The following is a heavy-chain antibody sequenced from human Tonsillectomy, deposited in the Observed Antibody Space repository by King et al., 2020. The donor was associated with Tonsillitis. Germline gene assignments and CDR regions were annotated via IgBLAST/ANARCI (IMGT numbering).Heavy chain of an antibody. D-gene: IGHD4-17*01. CDR1: GGTFNSYV. Sequence: FQLVQSGAEVKKPGSSVKVSCKTSGGTFNSYVMTWVRQAPGQGLEWMGRIIPFLGIANNAQKFQGRVTITADKSTSTAYMELRSLRSDDTAVYYCARSIGFHGYGDLEGAFDIWGQGTMVTVSS. CDR3: ARSIGFHGYGDLEGAFDI. V-gene: IGHV1-69*04. J-gene: IGHJ3*02. CDR2: IIPFLGIA.